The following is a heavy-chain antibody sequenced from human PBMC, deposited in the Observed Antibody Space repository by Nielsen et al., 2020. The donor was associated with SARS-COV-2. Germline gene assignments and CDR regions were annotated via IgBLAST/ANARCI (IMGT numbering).Heavy chain of an antibody. D-gene: IGHD3-10*01. V-gene: IGHV4-61*01. CDR1: SGSVSSGSYY. Sequence: SETLSLTCTVSSGSVSSGSYYWTWVRQPPGKGLEWIGYIYYSGNTNYNPSLKSRVTMSVDTSKNQFSLNLRSVTAADTAVYYCARDFGDSGTSFDPWGQGTLVTVSS. J-gene: IGHJ5*02. CDR3: ARDFGDSGTSFDP. CDR2: IYYSGNT.